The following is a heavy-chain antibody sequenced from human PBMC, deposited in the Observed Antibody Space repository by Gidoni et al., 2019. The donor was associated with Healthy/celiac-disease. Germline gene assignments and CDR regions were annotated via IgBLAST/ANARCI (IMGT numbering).Heavy chain of an antibody. CDR3: ARDRSSWYYFDY. J-gene: IGHJ4*02. CDR2: IKQDGSEK. D-gene: IGHD6-13*01. CDR1: GFPFSSYW. V-gene: IGHV3-7*03. Sequence: EGQLVESGGGLVQPGGSLTLSCAAPGFPFSSYWMSWVRQVPGKGLEWVANIKQDGSEKYYVDSVKGRFTISRDNAKNSLYLQMNSLRAEDTAVYYCARDRSSWYYFDYWGQGTLVTVSS.